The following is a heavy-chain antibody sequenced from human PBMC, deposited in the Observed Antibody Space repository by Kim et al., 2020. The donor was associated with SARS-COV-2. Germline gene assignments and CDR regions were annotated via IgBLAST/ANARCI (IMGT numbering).Heavy chain of an antibody. V-gene: IGHV3-7*03. J-gene: IGHJ5*02. CDR3: ATSSYDR. CDR1: GFTFSNYG. CDR2: IKPDASGK. Sequence: GGSLRLSCAASGFTFSNYGMIWVRQAPGKGLEWVASIKPDASGKYHGDSVKGRFTISRDNAENSLYLQMNSLRAEDTAVYYCATSSYDRWGQGTLVTVSS.